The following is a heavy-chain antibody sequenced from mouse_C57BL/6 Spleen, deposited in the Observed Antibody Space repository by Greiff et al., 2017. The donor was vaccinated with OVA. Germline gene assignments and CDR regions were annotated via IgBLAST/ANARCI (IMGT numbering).Heavy chain of an antibody. V-gene: IGHV1-64*01. CDR1: GYTFTGYW. J-gene: IGHJ4*01. CDR3: ASHYYSNYVDYYAMDY. CDR2: IHPISGST. D-gene: IGHD2-5*01. Sequence: VQLQQSGAELVKPGASVKLSCTASGYTFTGYWMHWVKQRPGQGLEWIGMIHPISGSTNYNEKFKSKATLTVDKSSSTAYMQSSSLTSEYSAVYYCASHYYSNYVDYYAMDYWGQGTSVTVSS.